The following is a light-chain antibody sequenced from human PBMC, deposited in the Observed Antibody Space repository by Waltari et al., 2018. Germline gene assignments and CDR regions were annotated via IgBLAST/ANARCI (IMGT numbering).Light chain of an antibody. CDR3: CSYAGSYAFV. J-gene: IGLJ3*02. V-gene: IGLV2-11*01. CDR1: SSNIGGFSY. Sequence: QSALTQPRSVSGSPGQSVTISCTGASSNIGGFSYVSWYQHHPGKVPKLVIFDVIRRPSGVPDRFSGSKSGNTASLTISGLQAEDEADYYCCSYAGSYAFVFGEGTKLTVL. CDR2: DVI.